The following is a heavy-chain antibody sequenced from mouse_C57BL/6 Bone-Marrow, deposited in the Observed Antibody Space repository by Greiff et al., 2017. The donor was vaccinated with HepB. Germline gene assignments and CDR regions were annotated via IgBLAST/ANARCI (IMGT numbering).Heavy chain of an antibody. CDR3: ARRASVTTVVDWYFDV. CDR2: IYWDDDK. V-gene: IGHV8-12*01. CDR1: GFSLSTSGMG. J-gene: IGHJ1*03. Sequence: QVQLKESGPGILQSSQTLSLTCSFSGFSLSTSGMGVSWIRQPSGKGLEWLAHIYWDDDKRYNPSLKSRLTISKDTSRNQVFLKITSVDTADTATYYCARRASVTTVVDWYFDVWGTGTTVTVSS. D-gene: IGHD1-1*01.